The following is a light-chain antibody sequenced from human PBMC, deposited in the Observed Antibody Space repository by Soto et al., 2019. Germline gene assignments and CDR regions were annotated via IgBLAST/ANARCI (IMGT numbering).Light chain of an antibody. CDR1: QGISSA. Sequence: AIQLTQSPSSLSASVGDRVTITCRASQGISSALAWYQLKPGKAPKLLIYDASTLESGVPSRFSGSGSGTDFTLTISSLQPEAFATYCCQQFNNYLTFGPGTKVDIK. J-gene: IGKJ3*01. V-gene: IGKV1D-13*01. CDR3: QQFNNYLT. CDR2: DAS.